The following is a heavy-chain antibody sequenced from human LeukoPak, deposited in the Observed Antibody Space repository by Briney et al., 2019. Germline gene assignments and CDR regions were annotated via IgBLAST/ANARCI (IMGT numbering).Heavy chain of an antibody. D-gene: IGHD1-7*01. J-gene: IGHJ4*02. CDR2: ISYDGSNK. CDR3: ARELRGNSY. V-gene: IGHV3-30-3*01. CDR1: GSTFSSYA. Sequence: GSLRLSCAASGSTFSSYAMHWVRQAPGKGLEWVAVISYDGSNKYYADSVKGRFTISRDNSKNTLYLQMNSLRAEGTAVYYCARELRGNSYWGQGTLVTVSS.